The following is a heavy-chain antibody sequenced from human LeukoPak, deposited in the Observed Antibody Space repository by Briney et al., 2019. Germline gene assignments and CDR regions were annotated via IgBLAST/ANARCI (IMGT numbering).Heavy chain of an antibody. V-gene: IGHV1-2*02. CDR3: ARDLYDILTGYYTAGRSFDY. J-gene: IGHJ4*02. Sequence: GASVKVSCKASGYTFTGYYMHWVRQAPGQGLEWMGWINPNSGGTNYAQKFQGRVTMTWDTSISTAYMELSRLRSDDTAVYYCARDLYDILTGYYTAGRSFDYWGQGTLVTVSS. CDR2: INPNSGGT. CDR1: GYTFTGYY. D-gene: IGHD3-9*01.